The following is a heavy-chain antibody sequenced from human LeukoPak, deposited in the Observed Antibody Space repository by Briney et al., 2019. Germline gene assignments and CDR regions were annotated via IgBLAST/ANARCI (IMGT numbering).Heavy chain of an antibody. V-gene: IGHV3-23*01. J-gene: IGHJ4*02. CDR1: GFTFTSYA. D-gene: IGHD3-10*01. CDR2: ISYSGGTT. CDR3: AKDGVVRGLGPYYFDS. Sequence: GGSLRLSCASFGFTFTSYAVSWVRQAPGKGLEWVSTISYSGGTTYHTDSVKGRFTISRDISKNTVYLQMNSLKAEDTAVYYSAKDGVVRGLGPYYFDSWGQGSLVTVSS.